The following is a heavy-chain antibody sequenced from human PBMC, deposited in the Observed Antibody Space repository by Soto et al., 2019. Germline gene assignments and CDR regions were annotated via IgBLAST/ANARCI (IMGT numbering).Heavy chain of an antibody. D-gene: IGHD3-22*01. CDR2: ISGSGGST. J-gene: IGHJ4*02. V-gene: IGHV3-23*01. CDR3: AKDWYDNSGYENLDY. Sequence: VQLLESGGGLAQPGGSLRLSCAASGFTFSSYTMSWVRQAPGKGLEWVSSISGSGGSTHYADSVKGRFTISRDNSKNTLYLQMNSLRADDTAVYYCAKDWYDNSGYENLDYWGQGALVTVSS. CDR1: GFTFSSYT.